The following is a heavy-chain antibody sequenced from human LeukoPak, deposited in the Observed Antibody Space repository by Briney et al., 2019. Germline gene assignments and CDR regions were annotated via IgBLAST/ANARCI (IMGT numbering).Heavy chain of an antibody. D-gene: IGHD3-16*01. CDR3: ARRGIPVYYYGMDV. V-gene: IGHV1-18*01. Sequence: ASVKVSCKASGYTFTSYGISWVRQAPGQGLERMGWISAYNGNTNYAQKLQGRVTMTTDTSTSTAYMELRSLRSDDTAVYYCARRGIPVYYYGMDVWGQGTTVTVSS. CDR1: GYTFTSYG. CDR2: ISAYNGNT. J-gene: IGHJ6*02.